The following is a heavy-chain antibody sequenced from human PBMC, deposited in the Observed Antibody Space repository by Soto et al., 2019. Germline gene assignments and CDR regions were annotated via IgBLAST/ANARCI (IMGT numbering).Heavy chain of an antibody. CDR3: VRHGQAGGDRGLDV. Sequence: QLQESGPGLLRPSETLSLTCVVSGGSIGNRNYYWGWVRQLPQQGLEWLGSVDFTKNAYYKSSPKGRVSISMDVSKNQFFLTLTSVTATDSALYYCVRHGQAGGDRGLDVWGRGTSVSVS. J-gene: IGHJ6*01. CDR2: VDFTKNA. V-gene: IGHV4-39*01. CDR1: GGSIGNRNYY. D-gene: IGHD6-19*01.